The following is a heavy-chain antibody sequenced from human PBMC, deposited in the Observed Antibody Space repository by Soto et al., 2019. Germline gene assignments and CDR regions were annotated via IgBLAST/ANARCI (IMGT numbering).Heavy chain of an antibody. CDR2: IKQDGSEK. V-gene: IGHV3-7*01. D-gene: IGHD1-26*01. CDR1: GFTFSSYW. Sequence: GSLRLSCAASGFTFSSYWMSWVRQAPGKGLEWVANIKQDGSEKYYVDSVKGRFTISRDNAKNSLYLQMNSLRAEDTAVYYCARDEREAEGYYYGMDVWGQGTTVTVSS. CDR3: ARDEREAEGYYYGMDV. J-gene: IGHJ6*02.